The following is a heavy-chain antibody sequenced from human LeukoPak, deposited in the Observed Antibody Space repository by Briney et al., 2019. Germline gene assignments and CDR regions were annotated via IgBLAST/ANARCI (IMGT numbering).Heavy chain of an antibody. V-gene: IGHV4-39*07. CDR1: GGSISSSSYY. D-gene: IGHD2-2*02. CDR2: IYYSGST. J-gene: IGHJ4*02. Sequence: SETLSLTCTVSGGSISSSSYYWGWIRQPPGKGLEWIGSIYYSGSTNYNPSLKSRVTMSVDTSKNQFSLKLSSVTAADTAVYYCARARRHCSSTSCYTDYFDYWGQGTLVTVSS. CDR3: ARARRHCSSTSCYTDYFDY.